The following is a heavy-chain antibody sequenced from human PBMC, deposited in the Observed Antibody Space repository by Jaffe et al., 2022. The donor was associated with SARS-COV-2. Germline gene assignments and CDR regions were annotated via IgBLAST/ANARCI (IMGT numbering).Heavy chain of an antibody. CDR2: IYYSGST. J-gene: IGHJ6*02. Sequence: QVQLQESGPGLVKPSQTLSLTCTVSGGSISSGGYYWSWIRQHPGKGLEWIGYIYYSGSTYYNPSLKSRVTISVDTSKNQFSLKLSSVTAADTAVYYCARARYCSSTSCYTGAYYYGMDVWGQGTTVTVSS. CDR3: ARARYCSSTSCYTGAYYYGMDV. V-gene: IGHV4-31*03. CDR1: GGSISSGGYY. D-gene: IGHD2-2*02.